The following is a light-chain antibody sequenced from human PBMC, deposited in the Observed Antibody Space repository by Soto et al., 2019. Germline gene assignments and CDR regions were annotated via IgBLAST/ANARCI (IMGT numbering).Light chain of an antibody. CDR2: RSD. J-gene: IGLJ2*01. Sequence: QSVLTQSPSASGTPGQRVIIACSGSSSNIGSNHVNWYRHLPGAAPKLLIFRSDQRPSGVPDRFSVSKSGTTASLAISGLQSEDEADYYCAAWDDSRYGVVFGGGTKLTVL. CDR1: SSNIGSNH. V-gene: IGLV1-44*01. CDR3: AAWDDSRYGVV.